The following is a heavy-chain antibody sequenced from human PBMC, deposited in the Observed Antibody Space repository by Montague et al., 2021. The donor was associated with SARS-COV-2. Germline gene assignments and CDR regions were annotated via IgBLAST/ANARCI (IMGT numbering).Heavy chain of an antibody. J-gene: IGHJ3*02. CDR2: ISGGGST. Sequence: SLRLSCAASGFTVSSNYMSWVRQAPGKGLEWVSIISGGGSTYHADSVRGRFTFSRDNPKNTLYLHMNRLTAEDTAVYYCASAVLGRDAFDIWGQGTMVTVSS. CDR3: ASAVLGRDAFDI. D-gene: IGHD2-8*02. CDR1: GFTVSSNY. V-gene: IGHV3-53*01.